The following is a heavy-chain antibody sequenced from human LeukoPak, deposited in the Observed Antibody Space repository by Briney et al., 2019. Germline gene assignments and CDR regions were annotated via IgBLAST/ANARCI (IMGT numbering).Heavy chain of an antibody. D-gene: IGHD3-10*01. Sequence: SETLSLTCTVSGGSISSYYWSWIRQPPGKGLEWIGYISYSGSTNYNPSLKSRVTISVDTSKNQFSLNLSSVTAADTAVYYCARSSVLWFGELGRDYYFDYWGQGTLVTVSS. CDR3: ARSSVLWFGELGRDYYFDY. CDR2: ISYSGST. V-gene: IGHV4-59*01. CDR1: GGSISSYY. J-gene: IGHJ4*02.